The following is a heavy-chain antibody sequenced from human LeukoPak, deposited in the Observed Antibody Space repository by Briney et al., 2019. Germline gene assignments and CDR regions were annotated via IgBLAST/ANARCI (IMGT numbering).Heavy chain of an antibody. J-gene: IGHJ4*02. V-gene: IGHV3-21*01. CDR2: ISSSSYI. D-gene: IGHD6-13*01. Sequence: GGSLRLSCAASGFTFSSYSMNWVRQAPGKGLEWVSSISSSSYIYYADSVKGRFTISRDNAKNSLYLQMNSLRAEDTAVYYCARERTSSSWYEFDYWGQGTLVTVSS. CDR3: ARERTSSSWYEFDY. CDR1: GFTFSSYS.